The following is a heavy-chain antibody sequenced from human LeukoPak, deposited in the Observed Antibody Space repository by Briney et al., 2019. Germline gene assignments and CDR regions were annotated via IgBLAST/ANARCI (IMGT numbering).Heavy chain of an antibody. CDR1: GYTFTGCY. J-gene: IGHJ6*03. Sequence: ASVKVSCKASGYTFTGCYMHWVRQAPGQGLEWMGWINPNSGGTNYAQKFQGRVTMTRDTSISTAYMELSRLRSDDTAVYYCARARDCSSTSCYFYYYYMDVWGKGTTVTVSS. V-gene: IGHV1-2*02. CDR3: ARARDCSSTSCYFYYYYMDV. CDR2: INPNSGGT. D-gene: IGHD2-2*01.